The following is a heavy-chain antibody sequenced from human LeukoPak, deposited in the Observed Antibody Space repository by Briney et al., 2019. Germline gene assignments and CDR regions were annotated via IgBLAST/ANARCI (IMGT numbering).Heavy chain of an antibody. CDR1: GFTSSNYW. CDR2: IYSGGIT. J-gene: IGHJ4*02. V-gene: IGHV3-53*04. CDR3: AGTEMATTYFEY. D-gene: IGHD5-24*01. Sequence: PGGSLRLSCAASGFTSSNYWMYWVRQAPGKGLEWVSVIYSGGITYYADSVKGRFTISRHSSRNTLYLQMNSLRAEDTAVYYCAGTEMATTYFEYWGQGTLVTVSS.